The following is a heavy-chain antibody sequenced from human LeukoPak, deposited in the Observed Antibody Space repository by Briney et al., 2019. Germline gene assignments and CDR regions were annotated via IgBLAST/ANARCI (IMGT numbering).Heavy chain of an antibody. J-gene: IGHJ4*02. CDR2: IYTSGST. CDR3: ASEPNTVLDY. D-gene: IGHD2-8*01. V-gene: IGHV4-61*02. Sequence: SETLSLTCTVSGGSISSGSYYWSWIRQPAGKGLEWIGRIYTSGSTNYNPSLKSRVTISVDTSKNQFSLKLSSVTAADTAVYYCASEPNTVLDYWGQGTLVTVSS. CDR1: GGSISSGSYY.